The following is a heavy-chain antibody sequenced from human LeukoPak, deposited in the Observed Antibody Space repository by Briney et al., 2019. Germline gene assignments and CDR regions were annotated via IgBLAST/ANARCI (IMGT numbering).Heavy chain of an antibody. J-gene: IGHJ1*01. CDR3: ARLASVPG. Sequence: ASVKVSCKASGYTFTGYYLHWVRQAPGQGLEWMGWIHPNSGGTNHAQKFQGRVTMTRDTSISTAYMELSSLRSDDTAVYFCARLASVPGWGQGTLVTVSS. CDR1: GYTFTGYY. CDR2: IHPNSGGT. D-gene: IGHD6-19*01. V-gene: IGHV1-2*02.